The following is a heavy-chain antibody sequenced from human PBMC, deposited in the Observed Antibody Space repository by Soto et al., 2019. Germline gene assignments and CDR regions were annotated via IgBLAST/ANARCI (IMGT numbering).Heavy chain of an antibody. CDR2: TYYRSRWYN. V-gene: IGHV6-1*01. CDR1: GDSVSSNSAA. J-gene: IGHJ6*03. CDR3: AETPPPPWNYRDV. D-gene: IGHD5-12*01. Sequence: QVQLQESGPGLVKPSQTLSLTCAISGDSVSSNSAAWNWIRQSPSRGLEWLGRTYYRSRWYNDYAVSVKIRIPTTPATSMNLFSLHFSSATPEDTAVYYWAETPPPPWNYRDVWGKGPTVTASS.